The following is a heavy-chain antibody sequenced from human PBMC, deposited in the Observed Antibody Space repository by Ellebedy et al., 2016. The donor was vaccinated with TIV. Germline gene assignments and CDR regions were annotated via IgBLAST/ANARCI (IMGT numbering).Heavy chain of an antibody. CDR1: GFSFSTHT. J-gene: IGHJ4*02. CDR2: ITTPGNYL. Sequence: GESLKISXAASGFSFSTHTFNWVRQAPGKGLEWVSSITTPGNYLYYSDSVKGRFTISRDDARNSLFLHMTSLRAEDTAVYFCLRASDYWGQGTLVTVSS. V-gene: IGHV3-21*06. CDR3: LRASDY.